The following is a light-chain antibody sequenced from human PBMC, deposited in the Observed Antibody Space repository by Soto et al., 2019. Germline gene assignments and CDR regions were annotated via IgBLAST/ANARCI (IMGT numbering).Light chain of an antibody. CDR1: QTFSSY. V-gene: IGKV1-39*01. Sequence: DIQMTQSPSSLSASVGDRVTITCRASQTFSSYLNWYQQKPGKAPNLLIYAASSLQSGVPSRFSGSRSRTDFTLTISSLQPEDFATYYCQQSYSSPYTFGQGTKLEIK. J-gene: IGKJ2*01. CDR3: QQSYSSPYT. CDR2: AAS.